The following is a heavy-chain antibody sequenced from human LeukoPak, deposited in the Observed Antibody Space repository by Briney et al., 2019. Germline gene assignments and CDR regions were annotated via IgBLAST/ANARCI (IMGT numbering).Heavy chain of an antibody. CDR3: AGVIGTTGNWFDP. J-gene: IGHJ5*02. Sequence: SETLSLTCTVSGYSISSGYYWGWIRQPPGKGLEWIGSIYHSGSTYYSPSLKSRVTISVDTSKNQFSLKLSSVTAADTAVYYCAGVIGTTGNWFDPWGQGTLVTVSS. V-gene: IGHV4-38-2*02. D-gene: IGHD1-1*01. CDR2: IYHSGST. CDR1: GYSISSGYY.